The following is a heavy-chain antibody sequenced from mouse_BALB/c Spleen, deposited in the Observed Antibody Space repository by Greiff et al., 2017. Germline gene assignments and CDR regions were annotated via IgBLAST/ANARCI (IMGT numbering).Heavy chain of an antibody. J-gene: IGHJ3*01. Sequence: VKLQQSGAELVRPGTSVKVSCKASGYAFTNYLIEWVKQRPGQGLEWIGVINPGSGGTNYNETFKGKATLTADKSSSTAYMQLSSLTSDDSAVYCCARSGYGSSWFADWGQGTLVTVSA. V-gene: IGHV1-54*01. CDR1: GYAFTNYL. CDR2: INPGSGGT. D-gene: IGHD2-2*01. CDR3: ARSGYGSSWFAD.